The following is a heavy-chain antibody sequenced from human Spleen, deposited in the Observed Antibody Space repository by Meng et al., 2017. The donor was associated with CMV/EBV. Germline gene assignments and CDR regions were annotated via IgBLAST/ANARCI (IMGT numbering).Heavy chain of an antibody. J-gene: IGHJ4*02. CDR1: GDSITSHW. CDR2: IHHTGNT. V-gene: IGHV4-59*11. CDR3: VRVYQEGYCSGGSCLEF. D-gene: IGHD2-15*01. Sequence: GSLRLSCTVSGDSITSHWWSWIRQPPGKGLEWIGFIHHTGNTKYSPALKSRLTLSMDTPKNQFSLTLWSVTPADTAVYYCVRVYQEGYCSGGSCLEFWGQGSLVTVSS.